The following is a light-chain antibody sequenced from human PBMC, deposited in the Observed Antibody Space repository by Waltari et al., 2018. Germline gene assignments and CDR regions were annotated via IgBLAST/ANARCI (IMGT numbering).Light chain of an antibody. Sequence: DIQMTQSPSTLSASIGDRVTITCRASQTITNWLAWYQQKPGEPPKLLIYKASTLDMGVPSRFSGSGSGTEFTLTISSLQPDDFATYYCQQYDNYPYTFGQGTKLEIK. V-gene: IGKV1-5*03. J-gene: IGKJ2*01. CDR1: QTITNW. CDR3: QQYDNYPYT. CDR2: KAS.